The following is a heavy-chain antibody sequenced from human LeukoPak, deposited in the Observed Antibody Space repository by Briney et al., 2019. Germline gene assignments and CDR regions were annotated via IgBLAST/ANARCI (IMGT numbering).Heavy chain of an antibody. CDR3: ARTLLEYSSSSGDYYYYYGMDV. Sequence: ASVKVSCKASGGTFSSYAISWVRQAPGQGLEWMGRIIPILGIANYAQKFQGRVTITADKSTSTAYMELSSLRAEDTAVYYCARTLLEYSSSSGDYYYYYGMDVWGQGTTVTVSS. CDR2: IIPILGIA. D-gene: IGHD6-6*01. CDR1: GGTFSSYA. V-gene: IGHV1-69*04. J-gene: IGHJ6*02.